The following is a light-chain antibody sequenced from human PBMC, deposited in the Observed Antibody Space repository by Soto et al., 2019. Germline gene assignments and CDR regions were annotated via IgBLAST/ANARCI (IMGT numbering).Light chain of an antibody. CDR1: QSVSTN. V-gene: IGKV3-15*01. J-gene: IGKJ5*01. Sequence: VLTQSPATLSVSPGARVPLSCRASQSVSTNLAWYPQRPGQAARLGIYGAYARAAGIPDRVSGSGAGTAFTLTTSSLQSEDFAVSYCHQYNNWRTFGQGTQLEIK. CDR2: GAY. CDR3: HQYNNWRT.